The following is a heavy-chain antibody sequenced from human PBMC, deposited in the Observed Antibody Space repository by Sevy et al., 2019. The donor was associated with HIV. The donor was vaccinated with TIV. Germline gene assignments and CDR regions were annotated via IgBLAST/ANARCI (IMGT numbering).Heavy chain of an antibody. CDR3: ARLLGAAGTNWFDP. Sequence: SDTLSLTCAVYVGSFSGYYWSWIRQPPGKGLEWIGEINHSGSTNYNPSLKSRVTISVDTSKNQFSLKLSSVTAADTAVYYCARLLGAAGTNWFDPWGQGTLVTVSS. D-gene: IGHD6-13*01. CDR1: VGSFSGYY. V-gene: IGHV4-34*01. CDR2: INHSGST. J-gene: IGHJ5*02.